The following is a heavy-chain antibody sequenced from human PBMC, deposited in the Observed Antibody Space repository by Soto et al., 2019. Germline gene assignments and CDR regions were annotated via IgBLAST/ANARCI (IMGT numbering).Heavy chain of an antibody. V-gene: IGHV1-69*01. CDR3: ASSAPPDVWQQLGFDP. Sequence: QVQLVQSGAEVKKPGSSVKVSCKASGGTFSSYAISWVRQAPGQGLEWMGGIIPIFGTANYAQKFQGRVTITADESTRTAYMELSSLRSEDTAVYYCASSAPPDVWQQLGFDPWGQGTLVTVSS. CDR2: IIPIFGTA. D-gene: IGHD6-13*01. CDR1: GGTFSSYA. J-gene: IGHJ5*02.